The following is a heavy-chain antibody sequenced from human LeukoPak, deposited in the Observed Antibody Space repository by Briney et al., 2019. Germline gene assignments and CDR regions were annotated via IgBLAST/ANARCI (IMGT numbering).Heavy chain of an antibody. CDR2: LIGYNGNT. Sequence: GASVKCSCKASGGTFSSYAISWVRQAPGQGLEWRGGLIGYNGNTNYAQKFQGRVTMTKDTSTSRVYMELRSLRPDDTAVYYCARDFEAVADEQGYDAFDIWGQGTMVTVSS. J-gene: IGHJ3*02. D-gene: IGHD6-19*01. V-gene: IGHV1-18*01. CDR1: GGTFSSYA. CDR3: ARDFEAVADEQGYDAFDI.